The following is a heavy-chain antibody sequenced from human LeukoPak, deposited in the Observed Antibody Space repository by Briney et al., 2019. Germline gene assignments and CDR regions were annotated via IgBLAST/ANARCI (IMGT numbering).Heavy chain of an antibody. J-gene: IGHJ5*02. V-gene: IGHV4-59*01. CDR3: ARDGQWLRPEGWFDP. Sequence: SSETLSLTCTVSVGSISSYYWSWIRQPPGKGLEWIGYIYYSGSTNYNPSLKSRVTISVDTSKNQFSLKLSSVTAADTAVYYCARDGQWLRPEGWFDPWGQGTLVTVSS. D-gene: IGHD6-19*01. CDR2: IYYSGST. CDR1: VGSISSYY.